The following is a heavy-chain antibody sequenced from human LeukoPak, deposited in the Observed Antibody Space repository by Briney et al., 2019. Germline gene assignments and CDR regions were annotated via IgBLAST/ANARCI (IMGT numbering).Heavy chain of an antibody. CDR3: ARDQARPLLWTYYMDV. CDR2: IKQDGSEK. CDR1: GFTFSSYW. D-gene: IGHD2-21*01. V-gene: IGHV3-7*03. J-gene: IGHJ6*03. Sequence: GGSLRLSCAASGFTFSSYWMSWVRQAPGKGLEWVANIKQDGSEKYYVDSVKGRFTISRDNAKNSLYLQMNSLRAEDTAVYYCARDQARPLLWTYYMDVWGKGTTVTVSS.